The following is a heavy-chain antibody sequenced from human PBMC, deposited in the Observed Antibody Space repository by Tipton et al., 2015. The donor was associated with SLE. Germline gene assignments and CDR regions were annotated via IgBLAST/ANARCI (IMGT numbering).Heavy chain of an antibody. CDR2: IIPIFGTA. V-gene: IGHV1-69*01. CDR1: GGTFSSYA. J-gene: IGHJ4*02. CDR3: ARAYCGGDCYSGYYFDY. D-gene: IGHD2-21*02. Sequence: QSGAEVKKPGSSVKVSCKASGGTFSSYAISWVRQAPGQGLEWMGGIIPIFGTANYAQKFKGRVTITADESTSTAYMELSSLRSEDTAVYYCARAYCGGDCYSGYYFDYWGQGTLVTVSS.